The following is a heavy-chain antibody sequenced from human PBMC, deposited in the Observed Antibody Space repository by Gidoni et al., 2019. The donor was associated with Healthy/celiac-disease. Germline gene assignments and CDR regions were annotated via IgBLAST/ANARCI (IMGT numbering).Heavy chain of an antibody. V-gene: IGHV3-11*05. CDR3: ARDPSVYCSSTSCSAGAFDI. J-gene: IGHJ3*02. Sequence: QVQLVDSGGGLVKPGGSLSLSCAASGFPSVNYYLTWIRQAPGKGLEWVSYISSSSSYTNYANSVKGRFTISRDNAKNSLYLQMNSLRAEDTAVYYCARDPSVYCSSTSCSAGAFDIWGQGTMVTVSS. CDR1: GFPSVNYY. CDR2: ISSSSSYT. D-gene: IGHD2-2*01.